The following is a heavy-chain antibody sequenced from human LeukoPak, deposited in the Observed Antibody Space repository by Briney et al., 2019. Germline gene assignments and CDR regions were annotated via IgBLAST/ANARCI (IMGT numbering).Heavy chain of an antibody. CDR2: ISAYNGNT. CDR3: ARVNYDFWSGYYHRPYYFDY. CDR1: GYTFTIYG. Sequence: EASVKVSCKASGYTFTIYGISWVRQAPGQGLEWMGWISAYNGNTNYAQKLQGRVTMTTDTSTSTAYMELRSLRSDDTAVYYCARVNYDFWSGYYHRPYYFDYWGQGTLVTVSS. D-gene: IGHD3-3*01. J-gene: IGHJ4*02. V-gene: IGHV1-18*01.